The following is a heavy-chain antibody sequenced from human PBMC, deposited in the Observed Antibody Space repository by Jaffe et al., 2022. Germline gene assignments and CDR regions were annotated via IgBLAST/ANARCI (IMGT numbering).Heavy chain of an antibody. D-gene: IGHD3-9*01. CDR3: ARAHDLNYDILTGASCGWFDP. CDR1: GFTFSSYW. CDR2: IKQDGSEK. J-gene: IGHJ5*02. Sequence: EVQLVESGGGLVQPGGSLRLSCAASGFTFSSYWMSWVRQAPGKGLEWVANIKQDGSEKYYVDSVKGRFTISRDNAKNSLYLQMNSLRAEDTAVYYCARAHDLNYDILTGASCGWFDPWGQGTLVTVSS. V-gene: IGHV3-7*01.